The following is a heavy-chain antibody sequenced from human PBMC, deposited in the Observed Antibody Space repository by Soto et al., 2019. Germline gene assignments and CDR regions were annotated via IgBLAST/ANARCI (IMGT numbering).Heavy chain of an antibody. Sequence: GASVKVSCKASGGTFSSYAISWVRQAPGQGLEWMGGIIPIFGTANYAQKFQGRVTITADESTSTAYMELSSLRSEDTAVYYCARVASSRYDYSNYEEPAGAYYYYGMDVWGQGTTVTVS. CDR2: IIPIFGTA. V-gene: IGHV1-69*13. CDR3: ARVASSRYDYSNYEEPAGAYYYYGMDV. CDR1: GGTFSSYA. J-gene: IGHJ6*02. D-gene: IGHD4-4*01.